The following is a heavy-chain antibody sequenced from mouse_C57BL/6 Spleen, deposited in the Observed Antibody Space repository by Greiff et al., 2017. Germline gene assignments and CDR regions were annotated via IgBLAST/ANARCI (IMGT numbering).Heavy chain of an antibody. J-gene: IGHJ2*01. CDR3: ARSPYGSENY. D-gene: IGHD1-1*01. Sequence: EVQLQESGPVLVKPGASVKMSCKASGYTFTDYYMNWVKQSHGKSLEWIGVINPYNGGTSYNQKFKGKATLTVDKSSSTAYMELNSLTSEDSAVYYCARSPYGSENYWGQGTTLTVSS. CDR1: GYTFTDYY. V-gene: IGHV1-19*01. CDR2: INPYNGGT.